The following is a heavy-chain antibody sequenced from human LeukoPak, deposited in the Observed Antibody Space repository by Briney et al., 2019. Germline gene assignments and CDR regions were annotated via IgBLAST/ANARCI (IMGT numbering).Heavy chain of an antibody. V-gene: IGHV4-61*02. J-gene: IGHJ5*02. CDR1: GGSISSGSYY. Sequence: SETLSLTCTVSGGSISSGSYYWSWIRQPAGKGLEWIGRIYTSGSTNYNPSLKSRVTISVDTSKNQFSLKLSSVTAADTAVYYCAKEGIKNWFDPWGQGTLVTVSS. CDR3: AKEGIKNWFDP. D-gene: IGHD3-10*01. CDR2: IYTSGST.